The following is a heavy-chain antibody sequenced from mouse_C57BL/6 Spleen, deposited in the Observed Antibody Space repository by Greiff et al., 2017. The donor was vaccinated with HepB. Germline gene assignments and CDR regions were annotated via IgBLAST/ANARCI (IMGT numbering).Heavy chain of an antibody. CDR1: GYTFTDYY. D-gene: IGHD2-2*01. V-gene: IGHV1-76*01. J-gene: IGHJ4*01. CDR2: IYPGSGNT. Sequence: QVQLKESGAELVRPGASVKLSCKASGYTFTDYYINWVKQRPGQGLEWIARIYPGSGNTYYNEKFKGKATLTAEKSSSTAYMQPSSLTSEDSAVYFCARSGGYDEAMDYWGQGTSVTVSS. CDR3: ARSGGYDEAMDY.